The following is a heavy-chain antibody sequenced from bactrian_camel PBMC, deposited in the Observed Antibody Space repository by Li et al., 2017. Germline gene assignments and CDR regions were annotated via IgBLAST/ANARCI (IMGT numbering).Heavy chain of an antibody. J-gene: IGHJ4*01. CDR3: AAEDQAPWDMGWICNYNS. V-gene: IGHV3S53*01. D-gene: IGHD3*01. Sequence: QVQLVESGGGSAQSGGSLRLACTATGRPSATNVRAWFRQAPGAKRETVATIDSNGVTKVADSVKARFTASKDNDKKTWYLRMNNLKPEDTALYTCAAEDQAPWDMGWICNYNSWGQGTQVTVS. CDR2: IDSNGVT. CDR1: GRPSATNV.